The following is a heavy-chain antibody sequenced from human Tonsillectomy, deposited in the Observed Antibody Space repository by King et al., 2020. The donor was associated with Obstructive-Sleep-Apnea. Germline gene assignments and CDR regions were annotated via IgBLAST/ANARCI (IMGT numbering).Heavy chain of an antibody. CDR1: GYTFTSYA. CDR3: ARGEGGVRGYFYGMDV. Sequence: QLVQSGAEVKKPGASVKVSCKASGYTFTSYAMHWVRQAPGQRLEWMGWINAGNGNTKYSQKFQGRVTITRDTSASTAYMELSSLRSEDTAVYYCARGEGGVRGYFYGMDVWGQGTTVTVSS. V-gene: IGHV1-3*01. J-gene: IGHJ6*02. CDR2: INAGNGNT. D-gene: IGHD3-22*01.